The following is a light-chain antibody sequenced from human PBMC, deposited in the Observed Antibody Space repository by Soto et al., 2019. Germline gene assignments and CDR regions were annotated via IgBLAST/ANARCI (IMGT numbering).Light chain of an antibody. Sequence: DIVLTQSPLSLPVTPGEPASISCSSSQSLLYSNGDNYLNWYVQKPGQSPQLLIYLGSFRPSGVPDRFTGSGSCTDFTLRISEVEAEDVGVYYCMQALQTPLTFGGGTKVEIK. CDR1: QSLLYSNGDNY. CDR3: MQALQTPLT. J-gene: IGKJ4*01. V-gene: IGKV2-28*01. CDR2: LGS.